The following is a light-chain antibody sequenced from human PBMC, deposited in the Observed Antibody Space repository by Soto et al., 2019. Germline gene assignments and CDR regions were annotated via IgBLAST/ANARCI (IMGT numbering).Light chain of an antibody. CDR3: QQRGNRPPWT. CDR2: DAS. CDR1: QSVGKY. J-gene: IGKJ1*01. V-gene: IGKV3-11*01. Sequence: EIVLTQSPGIMYLSPGERATLSCRASQSVGKYLVWYQQKPGQAPRLLIYDASNRATGIPARFSGSGSGTDFTLTISSLEPEDFAVYYCQQRGNRPPWTFGQGTKVEIK.